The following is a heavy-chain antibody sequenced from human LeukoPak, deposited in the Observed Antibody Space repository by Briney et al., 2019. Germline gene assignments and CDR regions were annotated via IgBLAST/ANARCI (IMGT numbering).Heavy chain of an antibody. Sequence: PGGSLRLSCAASGFTVSSNYMSWVRQAPGKGLEWVSVIYSGGSTYYADSVKGRFTISRDNAKNSLYLQMNSLRAEDTAVYYCARDMAYYDILTGYYLYYFDYWGQGTLVTVSS. D-gene: IGHD3-9*01. CDR3: ARDMAYYDILTGYYLYYFDY. CDR2: IYSGGST. J-gene: IGHJ4*02. CDR1: GFTVSSNY. V-gene: IGHV3-53*01.